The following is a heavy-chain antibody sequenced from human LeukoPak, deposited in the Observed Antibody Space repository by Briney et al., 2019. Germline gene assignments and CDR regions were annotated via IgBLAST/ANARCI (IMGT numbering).Heavy chain of an antibody. D-gene: IGHD2-15*01. CDR2: INHSGST. CDR3: ARARGVGCDP. Sequence: PSETLSLTCAVSGGSFSGYYWSWIRQPPGKGLEWMGEINHSGSTKYNPYIKSRVTISVATTKNQFSLKLSSMTTADTAVYYCARARGVGCDPWGEGTLVTVSS. CDR1: GGSFSGYY. V-gene: IGHV4-34*01. J-gene: IGHJ5*02.